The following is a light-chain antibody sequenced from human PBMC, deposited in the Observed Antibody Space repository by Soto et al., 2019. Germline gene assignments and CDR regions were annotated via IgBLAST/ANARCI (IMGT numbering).Light chain of an antibody. J-gene: IGKJ3*01. Sequence: EIVLTQSPGTLSLSPGERATLSCRASQSVSSNNLAWYQQKPGQAPRLLIYGASTRATGIPDRFSGSGAGTDFTLTIRKLEPDDFAVYYCRQRSNWPFTFGPGAKVDIK. V-gene: IGKV3D-20*02. CDR2: GAS. CDR1: QSVSSNN. CDR3: RQRSNWPFT.